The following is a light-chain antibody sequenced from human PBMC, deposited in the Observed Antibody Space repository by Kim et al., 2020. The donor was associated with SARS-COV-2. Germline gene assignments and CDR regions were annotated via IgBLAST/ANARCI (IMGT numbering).Light chain of an antibody. CDR1: KYGDKY. J-gene: IGLJ2*01. V-gene: IGLV3-1*01. Sequence: STGRTTSITCSGDKYGDKYCCGYQQERGLSYVLVIYRDRMRTSGIRERFSGSNSGNIVTLNISGAQAMYEADYYSQAWDSSTVVFGGGTKLNVL. CDR2: RDR. CDR3: QAWDSSTVV.